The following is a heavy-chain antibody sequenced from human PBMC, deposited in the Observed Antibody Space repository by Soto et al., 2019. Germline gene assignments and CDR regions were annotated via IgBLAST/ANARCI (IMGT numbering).Heavy chain of an antibody. CDR2: VYPRDSDT. V-gene: IGHV5-51*07. D-gene: IGHD2-15*01. J-gene: IGHJ4*02. CDR1: GYIFIDYW. CDR3: ARPPLPGYSIHFNS. Sequence: GESLKISCKASGYIFIDYWIGWVHQMPGKGLEWMGSVYPRDSDTRYSPSFQGQVTISADRSTGTAFLQWRSLKATDTALYYCARPPLPGYSIHFNSWGQGTMVTVSS.